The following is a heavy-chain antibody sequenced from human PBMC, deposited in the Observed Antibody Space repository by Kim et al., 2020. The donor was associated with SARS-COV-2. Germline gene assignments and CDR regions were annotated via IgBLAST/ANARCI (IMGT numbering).Heavy chain of an antibody. V-gene: IGHV3-21*01. CDR3: ARTNETPYSSSWYLDYYYGMDV. J-gene: IGHJ6*02. CDR2: ISSSSSYI. Sequence: GGSLRLSCAASGFTFSSYSMNWVRQAPGKGLEWVSSISSSSSYIYYADSVKGRFTISRDNAKNSLYLQMNSLRAEDTAVYYCARTNETPYSSSWYLDYYYGMDVWGQGTTVTVSS. CDR1: GFTFSSYS. D-gene: IGHD6-13*01.